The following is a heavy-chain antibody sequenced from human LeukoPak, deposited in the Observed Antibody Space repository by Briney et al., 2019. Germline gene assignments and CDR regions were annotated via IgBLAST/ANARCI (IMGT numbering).Heavy chain of an antibody. CDR3: ARRGPKTAATIDY. CDR1: GFTFSSYG. Sequence: GGSLRLSCAASGFTFSSYGMHWVRQGPGKGLVWVSRINGDGSITAYADSVKGRFTISRDSATNTLYLQMNSLRPGDTGVYYCARRGPKTAATIDYWGQGTPVTVSS. V-gene: IGHV3-74*01. J-gene: IGHJ4*02. D-gene: IGHD6-25*01. CDR2: INGDGSIT.